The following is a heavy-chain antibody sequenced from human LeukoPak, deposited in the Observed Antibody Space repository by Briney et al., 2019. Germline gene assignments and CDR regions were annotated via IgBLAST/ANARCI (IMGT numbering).Heavy chain of an antibody. Sequence: GGSLRLSCAASGFTFSSYTMNWVRQAPGKGLEWVSSVSSRSTYIYYADSVKGRLTISRDNVKNSMYLQMNSLRAEDTAVYYCARGIQLWYTDYWGQGTLVTVSS. V-gene: IGHV3-21*01. J-gene: IGHJ4*02. CDR2: VSSRSTYI. CDR1: GFTFSSYT. D-gene: IGHD5-18*01. CDR3: ARGIQLWYTDY.